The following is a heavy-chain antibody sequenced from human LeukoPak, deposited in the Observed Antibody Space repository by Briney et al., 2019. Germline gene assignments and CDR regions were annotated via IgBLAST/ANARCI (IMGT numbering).Heavy chain of an antibody. Sequence: TGGSLRLSCAAFGFTFSIYAMSWVRQAPGKGLEWVSTVSGSGHSTFYADSVKGRFTISRDNSKNTLYLQMNSLRAEDTAVYYCAKDNDSPPVRQWLVQRFGAFDIWGQGTMVTVSS. CDR3: AKDNDSPPVRQWLVQRFGAFDI. V-gene: IGHV3-23*01. D-gene: IGHD6-19*01. CDR2: VSGSGHST. J-gene: IGHJ3*02. CDR1: GFTFSIYA.